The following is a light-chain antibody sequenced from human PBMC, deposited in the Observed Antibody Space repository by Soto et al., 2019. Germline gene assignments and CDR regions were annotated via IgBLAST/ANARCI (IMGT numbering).Light chain of an antibody. Sequence: ESGLTQYTGTLSLSHGARATLSCRASQSVSSSYLAWYQQKPGQAPRLLIYGASSRATGIPDRFTGSGSGTDFTLTISRLEPEDFAVFYCHQYGSSPQPFGQGTMVDI. CDR2: GAS. J-gene: IGKJ1*01. CDR3: HQYGSSPQP. CDR1: QSVSSSY. V-gene: IGKV3-20*01.